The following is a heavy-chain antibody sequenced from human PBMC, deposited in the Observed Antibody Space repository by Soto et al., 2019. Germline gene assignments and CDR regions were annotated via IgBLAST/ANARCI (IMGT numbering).Heavy chain of an antibody. J-gene: IGHJ6*02. V-gene: IGHV3-30*04. CDR3: XXXXXXXXXXXXXXMDV. CDR2: ISYDGRNK. Sequence: QVQLVESGGGVVQPGRSLRLSCAASGFTFSSYAMHWVRQAPGKGLEXXXVISYDGRNKYYADSVKGRFTISRDNSKXXXXXXXXXXXXXXXXXXXXXXXXXXXXXXXXXXMDVWGQGTTVTVSS. CDR1: GFTFSSYA.